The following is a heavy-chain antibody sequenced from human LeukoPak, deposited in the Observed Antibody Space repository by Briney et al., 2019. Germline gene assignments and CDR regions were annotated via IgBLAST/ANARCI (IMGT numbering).Heavy chain of an antibody. J-gene: IGHJ4*02. CDR2: IYYSGST. CDR3: ARLGISRIDY. Sequence: SETLSLTCAVSGGSISSGGYYWSWIRQPPGKGLEWIGYIYYSGSTNYNPSLKSRVTISVDTSKNQFPLKLSSVTAADTAVYYCARLGISRIDYWGQGTLVTVSS. D-gene: IGHD7-27*01. V-gene: IGHV4-61*08. CDR1: GGSISSGGYY.